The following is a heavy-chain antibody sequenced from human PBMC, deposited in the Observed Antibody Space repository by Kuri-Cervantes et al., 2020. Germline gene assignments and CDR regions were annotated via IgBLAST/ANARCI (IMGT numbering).Heavy chain of an antibody. Sequence: GSLRLSCAASGFTFDDYAMHWVRQAPGKGLEWVAVISYDGSNKYYADSVKGRFTISRDNSKNTLYLQMNSLRAEDTAVYYCAKDARGYDAYYYGMDVWGQGTTVTVSS. CDR2: ISYDGSNK. CDR1: GFTFDDYA. V-gene: IGHV3-30*18. CDR3: AKDARGYDAYYYGMDV. J-gene: IGHJ6*02. D-gene: IGHD5-12*01.